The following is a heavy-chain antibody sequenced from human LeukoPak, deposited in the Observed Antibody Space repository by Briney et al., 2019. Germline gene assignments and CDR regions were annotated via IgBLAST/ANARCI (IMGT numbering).Heavy chain of an antibody. CDR1: GGSISSSY. D-gene: IGHD3-3*01. Sequence: PSETLSLTCTVSGGSISSSYWTWIRQPPGKGLEWIGNINHSGSTRYNPSLKSRVTIFLDMSKNQISLELHSLTATDTSVYYCGRANNDAWNGHYTGGLYYMDVWGKGTTVIVSS. J-gene: IGHJ6*03. CDR2: INHSGST. CDR3: GRANNDAWNGHYTGGLYYMDV. V-gene: IGHV4-59*01.